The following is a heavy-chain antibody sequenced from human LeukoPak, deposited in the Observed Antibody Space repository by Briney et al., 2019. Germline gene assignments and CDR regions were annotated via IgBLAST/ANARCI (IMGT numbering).Heavy chain of an antibody. CDR1: GYTFTSYG. Sequence: GASVKVSCKASGYTFTSYGISWVRQAPGQGLEWRGWISAYNGNTNYAQKLQGRVTMTTDTSTSTAYMELRSLRSDDTAVYYCARDFDYYDSSGPRSDVWGQGTTVTVSS. D-gene: IGHD3-22*01. CDR2: ISAYNGNT. J-gene: IGHJ6*02. CDR3: ARDFDYYDSSGPRSDV. V-gene: IGHV1-18*01.